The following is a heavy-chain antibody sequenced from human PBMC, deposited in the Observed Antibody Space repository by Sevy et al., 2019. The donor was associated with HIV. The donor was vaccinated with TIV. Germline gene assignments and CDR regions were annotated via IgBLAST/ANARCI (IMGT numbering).Heavy chain of an antibody. V-gene: IGHV3-23*01. D-gene: IGHD2-15*01. CDR1: GFPFSSYA. CDR2: TGGRGGAT. CDR3: AKDVVAVVGDAFDV. Sequence: GGSLRLSCAASGFPFSSYAMNWVRQGPGKGLEWVSATGGRGGATYYADSVKGRFTISRDNSKNILYLQMDSLRAGDTAVYYCAKDVVAVVGDAFDVWGQGTMVTVSS. J-gene: IGHJ3*01.